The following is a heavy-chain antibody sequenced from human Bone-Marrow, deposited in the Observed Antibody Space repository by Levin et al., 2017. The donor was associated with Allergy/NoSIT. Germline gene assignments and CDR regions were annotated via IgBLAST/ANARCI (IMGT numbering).Heavy chain of an antibody. J-gene: IGHJ6*02. D-gene: IGHD3-3*02. CDR2: IKRKTDGGTT. Sequence: GESLKISCAASGFAFTNAWMNWVRQAPGKGLEWVGRIKRKTDGGTTDYAAPVKGRFTISRDDSKNMLFLQMNSLKTEDTAIYYCTTDHFWSPYPDFRYFYGMYGWGQGTTVSVSS. CDR1: GFAFTNAW. V-gene: IGHV3-15*07. CDR3: TTDHFWSPYPDFRYFYGMYG.